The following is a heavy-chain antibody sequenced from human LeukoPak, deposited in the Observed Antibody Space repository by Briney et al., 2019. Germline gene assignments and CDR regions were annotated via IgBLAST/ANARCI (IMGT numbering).Heavy chain of an antibody. J-gene: IGHJ5*02. V-gene: IGHV3-30*04. Sequence: PGGSLRLSCAASGFTFSSYAMHWVRQAPGKGLEWVAVISYDGSNKYYADSVRGRFTISRDNSKNTLYLQMNSLRAEDTAVYYCARSGTAWGQGTLVTVSS. D-gene: IGHD1-1*01. CDR2: ISYDGSNK. CDR3: ARSGTA. CDR1: GFTFSSYA.